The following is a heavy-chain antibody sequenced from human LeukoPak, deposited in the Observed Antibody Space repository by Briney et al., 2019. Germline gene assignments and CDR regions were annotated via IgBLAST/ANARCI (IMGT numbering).Heavy chain of an antibody. CDR1: GFTVSSNY. CDR2: IYSGGRT. Sequence: GGSLRLSCAASGFTVSSNYMSWVRQAPGKGLEWVSFIYSGGRTYYADSVKGRFAISRDNSKNTLYLQMNSLRAEDTAVYYCASGMTMVERVDYWGQGTLVTVSS. D-gene: IGHD4/OR15-4a*01. J-gene: IGHJ4*02. V-gene: IGHV3-53*01. CDR3: ASGMTMVERVDY.